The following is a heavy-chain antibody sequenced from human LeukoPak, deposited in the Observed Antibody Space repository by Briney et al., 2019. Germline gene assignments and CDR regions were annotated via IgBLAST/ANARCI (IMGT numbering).Heavy chain of an antibody. D-gene: IGHD5-12*01. Sequence: GGSLRLSCAASGFTFSSYGMHWVRQAPGKGLEWVAVISYDGSNKYYADSVKGRFTISRDNSKNTLYLQMNSLRAEDTAVYYCARALAALAPTDYWGQGTLVTVSS. CDR1: GFTFSSYG. CDR2: ISYDGSNK. J-gene: IGHJ4*02. CDR3: ARALAALAPTDY. V-gene: IGHV3-30*03.